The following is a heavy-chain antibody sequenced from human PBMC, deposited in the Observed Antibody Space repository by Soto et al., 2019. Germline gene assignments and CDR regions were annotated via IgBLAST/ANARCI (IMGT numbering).Heavy chain of an antibody. D-gene: IGHD3-22*01. Sequence: SETLSLTCSVSGGSISGSSYYWGWIRQPPGKGLEWIGNIYYSGSTYYNPSLKSRVTISVDTSKNQFSLKLSSVTAADTAVYYCMLGSGWKDFDYLGHGTLVTVSS. CDR2: IYYSGST. V-gene: IGHV4-39*01. CDR1: GGSISGSSYY. CDR3: MLGSGWKDFDY. J-gene: IGHJ4*01.